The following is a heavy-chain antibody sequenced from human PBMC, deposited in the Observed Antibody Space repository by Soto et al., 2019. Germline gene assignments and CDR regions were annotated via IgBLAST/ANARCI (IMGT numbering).Heavy chain of an antibody. D-gene: IGHD2-8*01. Sequence: QITLKESGPTLVKPTQTLTLTCTFSGFSLSTSGVGVGWIRQPPGKALEWLALIYWDDDKRYSPSLKSRLTTPKETSKNQVVLTMTNMDPVDTATYYCCKWFFDYWGQGTLVTVSS. CDR2: IYWDDDK. V-gene: IGHV2-5*02. J-gene: IGHJ4*02. CDR1: GFSLSTSGVG. CDR3: CKWFFDY.